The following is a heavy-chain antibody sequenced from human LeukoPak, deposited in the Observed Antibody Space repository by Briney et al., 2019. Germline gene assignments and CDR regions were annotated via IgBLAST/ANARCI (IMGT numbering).Heavy chain of an antibody. V-gene: IGHV1-69*13. Sequence: ASVKVSCKASGGTFSSYAISWVRQAPGQGLEWMGGIIPIFGTANYAQKFQGRVTITADESTSTAYMELSSLRSEDTAVYYCARGVINGGGDCYFDYWGQGTLVTVPS. CDR3: ARGVINGGGDCYFDY. CDR1: GGTFSSYA. J-gene: IGHJ4*02. D-gene: IGHD2-21*02. CDR2: IIPIFGTA.